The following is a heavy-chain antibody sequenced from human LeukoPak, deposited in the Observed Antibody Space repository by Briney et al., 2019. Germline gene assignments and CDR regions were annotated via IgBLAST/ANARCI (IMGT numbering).Heavy chain of an antibody. CDR1: GGSISSYY. D-gene: IGHD6-13*01. CDR2: IYNSGST. J-gene: IGHJ4*02. CDR3: ARGIAAVRNYFDY. Sequence: KPSETLSLTCTVSGGSISSYYWSWIRQPPGKGLEWIGYIYNSGSTNYNTPLKSRVTISVDTSKNQFSLKLSSVTAADTAVYYCARGIAAVRNYFDYWGQGTLVTVSS. V-gene: IGHV4-59*01.